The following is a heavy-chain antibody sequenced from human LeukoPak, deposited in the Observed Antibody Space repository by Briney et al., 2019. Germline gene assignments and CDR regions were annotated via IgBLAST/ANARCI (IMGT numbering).Heavy chain of an antibody. J-gene: IGHJ4*02. CDR1: GYTFTSYG. CDR3: ARVVVSSSWYGVRPSANDY. V-gene: IGHV1-18*01. CDR2: ISAYNGNT. D-gene: IGHD6-13*01. Sequence: ASVKVSCKASGYTFTSYGISWVRQAPGQGLEWMGWISAYNGNTNYAQKLQGRVTMTTDTSTSTAYMELRSLRSDDTAVYYCARVVVSSSWYGVRPSANDYWGQGTLVTVSS.